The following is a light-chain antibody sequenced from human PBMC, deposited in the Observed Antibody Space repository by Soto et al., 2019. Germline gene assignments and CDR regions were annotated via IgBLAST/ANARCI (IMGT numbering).Light chain of an antibody. V-gene: IGKV3-20*01. CDR1: QSVNSRD. J-gene: IGKJ2*01. Sequence: EIVLTQSPGTLSLSPGERATLSCRASQSVNSRDLAWYQQKPGQAPRLLIYGASTRATGIPDRFSGSVSGTDFTITISGLEPEDVAVYYGQQYVRLPTPYTFGQGTKLEI. CDR3: QQYVRLPTPYT. CDR2: GAS.